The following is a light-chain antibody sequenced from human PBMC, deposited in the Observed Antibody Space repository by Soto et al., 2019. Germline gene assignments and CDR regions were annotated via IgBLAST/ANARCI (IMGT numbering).Light chain of an antibody. Sequence: QSVLTQPPSVSGAPRQRVTISSSGSGSNIANNAVSWYQQFPGEAPKLLIYYDDLLASGVSDRFSGSKSGTSASLAISGLQSEDEADYYCAAWDDSLNGPVFGTGTKVTVL. CDR1: GSNIANNA. J-gene: IGLJ1*01. V-gene: IGLV1-36*01. CDR2: YDD. CDR3: AAWDDSLNGPV.